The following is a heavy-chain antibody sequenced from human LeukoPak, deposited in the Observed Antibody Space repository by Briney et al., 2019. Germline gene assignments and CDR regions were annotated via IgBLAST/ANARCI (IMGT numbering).Heavy chain of an antibody. CDR2: ISWNSGGI. CDR3: AKAYDSSGYHNWYFDL. V-gene: IGHV3-9*01. J-gene: IGHJ2*01. D-gene: IGHD3-22*01. CDR1: GFTFDDYA. Sequence: PGGSLRLSCAASGFTFDDYAMHWVRQAPGKGLEWVSGISWNSGGIGYADSVKGRFTISRDNAKNSLYLQMNSLRAEDTALYYCAKAYDSSGYHNWYFDLWGRGTLVTVSS.